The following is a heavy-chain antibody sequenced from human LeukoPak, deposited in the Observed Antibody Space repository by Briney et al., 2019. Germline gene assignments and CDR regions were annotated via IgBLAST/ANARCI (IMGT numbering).Heavy chain of an antibody. Sequence: PGGSLRLSCAASGFTFSSYGMSWVRQAPGKGLEWVSYISSASGNIYYADSVKGRFTISRDNAKNSLYLQMSSLRAEDTAVYYCARVEPAAMRAFDYWGQGTLVTVSS. J-gene: IGHJ4*02. CDR2: ISSASGNI. V-gene: IGHV3-48*04. D-gene: IGHD2-2*01. CDR1: GFTFSSYG. CDR3: ARVEPAAMRAFDY.